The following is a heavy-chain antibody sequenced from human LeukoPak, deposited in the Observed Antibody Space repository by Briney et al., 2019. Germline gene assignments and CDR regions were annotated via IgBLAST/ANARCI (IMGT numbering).Heavy chain of an antibody. Sequence: GASVKLSCKASGYTLTSYDINWVRQATGQGLEWMGWMNPNSGNTGYAQKFQGRVTMTRNTSISTAYMELSSLRSEDTAVYDCARGETYRRWFDPWGQGTLVTVSS. CDR2: MNPNSGNT. V-gene: IGHV1-8*01. D-gene: IGHD3-16*02. CDR1: GYTLTSYD. CDR3: ARGETYRRWFDP. J-gene: IGHJ5*02.